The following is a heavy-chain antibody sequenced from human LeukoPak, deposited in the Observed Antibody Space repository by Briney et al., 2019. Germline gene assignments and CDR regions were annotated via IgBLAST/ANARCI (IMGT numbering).Heavy chain of an antibody. Sequence: PSETLSLTCAVYGGSFSGYYWSWIRQPPGKGLEWIGEINHSGSTNYNPSLKSRVTISVDTSKNQFSLKLSSVTAADTAVYYCARAHYYDSSGYYTHYYYYGMDVWGQGTTVTVSS. CDR2: INHSGST. CDR3: ARAHYYDSSGYYTHYYYYGMDV. J-gene: IGHJ6*02. V-gene: IGHV4-34*01. D-gene: IGHD3-22*01. CDR1: GGSFSGYY.